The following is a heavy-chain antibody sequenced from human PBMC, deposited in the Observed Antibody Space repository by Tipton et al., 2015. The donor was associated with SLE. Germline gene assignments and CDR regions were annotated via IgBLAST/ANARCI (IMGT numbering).Heavy chain of an antibody. Sequence: TLSLTCTVYGGSFSGYYWSWIRQPPGKGLEWIGEINHSGSTNYNPSLKSRVTISVDTSKNQFSLKLSSVTAADTAVYYCARGRGQLVNYFDYWGQGTLVTVSS. CDR3: ARGRGQLVNYFDY. CDR2: INHSGST. V-gene: IGHV4-34*01. CDR1: GGSFSGYY. D-gene: IGHD6-13*01. J-gene: IGHJ4*02.